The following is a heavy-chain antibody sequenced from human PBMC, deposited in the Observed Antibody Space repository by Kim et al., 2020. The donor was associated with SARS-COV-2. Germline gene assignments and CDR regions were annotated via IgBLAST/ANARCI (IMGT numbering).Heavy chain of an antibody. V-gene: IGHV3-7*01. Sequence: GGSLRLSCAASGFTFSSYWMSWVRQAPGKGLEWVANIKQDGSEKYYVDSVKGRFTISRDNAKNSLYLQMNSLRAEDTAVYYCARTSGYSSGWKDYWGQGTLVTVSS. CDR1: GFTFSSYW. CDR3: ARTSGYSSGWKDY. CDR2: IKQDGSEK. D-gene: IGHD6-19*01. J-gene: IGHJ4*02.